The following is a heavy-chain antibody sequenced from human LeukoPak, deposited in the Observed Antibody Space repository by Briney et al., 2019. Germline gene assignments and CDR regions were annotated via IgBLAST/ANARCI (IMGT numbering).Heavy chain of an antibody. CDR1: GFTFSSYA. Sequence: GGSLRLSCAASGFTFSSYAMSWVRQAPGKGLEWVSAISGSGGSTYYADSVKGRFTISRDNSKNTLYLQMNSLRAEDTAVYYCAKGGVGYNREYYFDYWGQGTLVTVSS. D-gene: IGHD5-24*01. CDR3: AKGGVGYNREYYFDY. J-gene: IGHJ4*02. V-gene: IGHV3-23*01. CDR2: ISGSGGST.